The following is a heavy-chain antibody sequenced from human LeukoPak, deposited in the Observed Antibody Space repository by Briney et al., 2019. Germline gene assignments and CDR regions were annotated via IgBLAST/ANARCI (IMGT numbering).Heavy chain of an antibody. V-gene: IGHV3-20*04. D-gene: IGHD6-19*01. J-gene: IGHJ4*02. CDR2: IYWSGGST. Sequence: PGGSLRLSCAASGFTFDAYAMTWVRQAPGKGLEWVSGIYWSGGSTGYADSVRGRFTISRDNAKNSLYLQMNNLRAEDTALYYCARVRSGGWYDPVDYWGQGTLVTVSS. CDR3: ARVRSGGWYDPVDY. CDR1: GFTFDAYA.